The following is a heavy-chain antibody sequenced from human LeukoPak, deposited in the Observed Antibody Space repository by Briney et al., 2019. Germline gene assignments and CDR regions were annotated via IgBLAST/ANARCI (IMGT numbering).Heavy chain of an antibody. CDR1: GGSFSGYY. CDR3: ARRLLWFGELLSSDP. D-gene: IGHD3-10*01. CDR2: INHSGST. J-gene: IGHJ5*02. V-gene: IGHV4-34*01. Sequence: TPSETLSLTCAVYGGSFSGYYWSWIRQPPVKGLEWIGEINHSGSTNYNPSLKSRVTISVDTSKNQFSLKLSSVTAADTAVYYCARRLLWFGELLSSDPWGQGTLVTVSS.